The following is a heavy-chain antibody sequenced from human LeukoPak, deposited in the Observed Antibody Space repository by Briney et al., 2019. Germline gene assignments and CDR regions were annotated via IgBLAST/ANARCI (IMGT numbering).Heavy chain of an antibody. D-gene: IGHD6-13*01. CDR1: GGSISSDF. J-gene: IGHJ4*02. Sequence: ETLSLTCTVSGGSISSDFYYWSWIRQPAGKGLEWVASTGQYGHDNDYVDSVRGRFTISRDFAKISLFLQMNSLRVEDTAVYYCAAGGAPGRFDYWGRGAPVTVSS. CDR3: AAGGAPGRFDY. V-gene: IGHV3-7*01. CDR2: TGQYGHDN.